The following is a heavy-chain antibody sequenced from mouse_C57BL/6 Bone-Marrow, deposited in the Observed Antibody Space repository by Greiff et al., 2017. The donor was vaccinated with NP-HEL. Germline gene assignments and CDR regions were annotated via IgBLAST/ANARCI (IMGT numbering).Heavy chain of an antibody. CDR2: IYPRSGNT. Sequence: QVQLKESGAELARPGASVKLSCKASGYTFTSYGISWVKQRTGQGLEWIGEIYPRSGNTYYNEKFKGKAKLTADKSSSTAYMELRSLTSEDSSVYFCARWTAWFAYWGQGTLVTVSA. CDR3: ARWTAWFAY. CDR1: GYTFTSYG. V-gene: IGHV1-81*01. J-gene: IGHJ3*01.